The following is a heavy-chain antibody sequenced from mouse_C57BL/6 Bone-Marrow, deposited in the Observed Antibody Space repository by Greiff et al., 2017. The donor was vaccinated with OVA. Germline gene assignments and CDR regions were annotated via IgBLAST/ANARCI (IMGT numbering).Heavy chain of an antibody. D-gene: IGHD2-3*01. CDR3: ATDLCDGYKCDLQLYFDV. Sequence: QVQLQQSGPELVKPGASVKISCKASGYTFTDYYINWVKQRPGQGLEWIGWIYPGSGNTKYNEKFKGKATLTVDTSSSTAYMQLSSLTSEDSAVYFGATDLCDGYKCDLQLYFDVWGTGTTVTVSS. CDR1: GYTFTDYY. CDR2: IYPGSGNT. V-gene: IGHV1-84*01. J-gene: IGHJ1*03.